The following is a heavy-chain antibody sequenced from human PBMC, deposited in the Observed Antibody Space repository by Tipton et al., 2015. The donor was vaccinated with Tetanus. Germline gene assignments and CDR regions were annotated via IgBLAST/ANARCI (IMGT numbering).Heavy chain of an antibody. J-gene: IGHJ5*02. CDR3: ARGTWLYTSTYHRHWLDP. CDR2: INPDGRRT. V-gene: IGHV3-74*01. Sequence: SLRLSCAASGFTSESHYMHWVRQTPGKGLVWISRINPDGRRTNYADSVKGRFTISRDHAKNTVYLQMNSLRAEDTAVYYCARGTWLYTSTYHRHWLDPWGQGTLVTVSS. D-gene: IGHD6-13*01. CDR1: GFTSESHY.